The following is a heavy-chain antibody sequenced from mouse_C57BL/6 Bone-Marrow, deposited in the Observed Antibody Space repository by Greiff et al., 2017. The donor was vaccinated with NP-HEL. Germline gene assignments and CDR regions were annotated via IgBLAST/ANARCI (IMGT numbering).Heavy chain of an antibody. CDR1: GFNIKDYY. CDR3: TLTGSNYEYYCAMDY. D-gene: IGHD2-5*01. CDR2: IDPEDGDT. J-gene: IGHJ4*01. Sequence: VQLQQSGAELVRPGASVKLSCTASGFNIKDYYMHWVKQRPEQGLEWIGRIDPEDGDTEYAPKFQGKATMTADTSSNTAYLQLSSLTSEDTAVYYCTLTGSNYEYYCAMDYWGQGTSVTVSS. V-gene: IGHV14-1*01.